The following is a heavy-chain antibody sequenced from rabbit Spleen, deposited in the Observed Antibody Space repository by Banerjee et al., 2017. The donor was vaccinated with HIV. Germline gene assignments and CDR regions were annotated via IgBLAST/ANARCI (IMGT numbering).Heavy chain of an antibody. CDR2: AYAGSSAST. Sequence: QSLEESGGGLVEPGASLTLTCKASGFSVNSGYDMCWVRQAPGKGLEWVACAYAGSSASTYSATWAKGRFTISKTSSTTVTLQMTSLTAADTATYFCARDTGTSFSTYGMDLWGPGTLVTVS. CDR3: ARDTGTSFSTYGMDL. J-gene: IGHJ6*01. V-gene: IGHV1S40*01. D-gene: IGHD8-1*01. CDR1: GFSVNSGYD.